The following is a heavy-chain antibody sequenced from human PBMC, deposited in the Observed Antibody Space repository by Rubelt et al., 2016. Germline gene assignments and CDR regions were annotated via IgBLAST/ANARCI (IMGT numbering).Heavy chain of an antibody. CDR2: ST. J-gene: IGHJ6*03. CDR3: ARALLRFFNYYYYMDV. V-gene: IGHV4-34*01. Sequence: STNYNPSLKSRVTISVDTSKNQFSLKLSSVTAADTAVYYCARALLRFFNYYYYMDVWGKGTTVTVSS. D-gene: IGHD3-3*01.